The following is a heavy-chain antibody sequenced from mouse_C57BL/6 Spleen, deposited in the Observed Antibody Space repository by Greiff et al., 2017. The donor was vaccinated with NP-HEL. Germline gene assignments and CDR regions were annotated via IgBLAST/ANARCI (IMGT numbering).Heavy chain of an antibody. V-gene: IGHV5-17*01. CDR1: GFTFSDYG. J-gene: IGHJ4*01. D-gene: IGHD2-3*01. Sequence: EVKVVESGGGLVKPGGSLKLSCAASGFTFSDYGMHWVRQAPETGLEWVAYLSSGSSTIYYADTVKGRFTISRDNAKNTLFLQMTSLRSEDTAMYYCARRLLYAMDYWGQGTSVTVSS. CDR2: LSSGSSTI. CDR3: ARRLLYAMDY.